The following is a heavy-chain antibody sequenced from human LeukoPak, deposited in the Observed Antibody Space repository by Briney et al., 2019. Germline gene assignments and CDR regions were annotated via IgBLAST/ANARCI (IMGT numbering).Heavy chain of an antibody. Sequence: GGTLRLSCAASGFTFSSYAMSWVRQAPGKGLEWVSAISGSGGSTYYADSVKGRFTISRDNSKNTLYLQMNSLRAEDTAVYYCAKSGASEGPRGVFVDYWGQGTLVTVSS. D-gene: IGHD3-3*01. V-gene: IGHV3-23*01. J-gene: IGHJ4*02. CDR3: AKSGASEGPRGVFVDY. CDR2: ISGSGGST. CDR1: GFTFSSYA.